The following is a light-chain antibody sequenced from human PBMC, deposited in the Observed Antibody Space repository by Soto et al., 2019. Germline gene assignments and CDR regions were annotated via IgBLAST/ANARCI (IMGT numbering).Light chain of an antibody. J-gene: IGKJ4*01. V-gene: IGKV3-15*01. CDR2: VAS. CDR3: QQYNVWPLT. Sequence: EIVMTQSPATLSVSPGERATLSCRASQSVSSNLAWYQQKPDQTPTLLIYVASTRATGIPARFSGSGSGTEFTLTISSLQSEDFAVYYCQQYNVWPLTFGGGTKVEFK. CDR1: QSVSSN.